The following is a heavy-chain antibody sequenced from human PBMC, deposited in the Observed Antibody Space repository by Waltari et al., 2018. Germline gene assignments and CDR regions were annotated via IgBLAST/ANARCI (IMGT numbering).Heavy chain of an antibody. CDR1: GYTFSNYD. Sequence: HAQLVQSGAEVKKPGASVKVSCKASGYTFSNYDINWVRQATGQGLEWMGWMNPDSGKTGHAPKFQGRVTMTRDTSITTAYMELSSLAYEDTAIYYCARSLFAVEAYFDLWGRGTLVAVSS. V-gene: IGHV1-8*02. CDR2: MNPDSGKT. D-gene: IGHD3-3*01. J-gene: IGHJ2*01. CDR3: ARSLFAVEAYFDL.